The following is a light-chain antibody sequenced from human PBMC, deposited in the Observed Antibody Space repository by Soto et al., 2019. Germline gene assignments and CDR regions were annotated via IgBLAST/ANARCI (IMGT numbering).Light chain of an antibody. J-gene: IGKJ3*01. CDR1: KGVSSW. CDR2: AAS. Sequence: DIQMTQSPSSVSASVGDRVTITCRASKGVSSWVAWHQLKPGKDPNLLIYAASSLQSGVPSRFSARGSGTDFTLTISSLQPEDFAIYYCQQADSFPFTFGHGTKVDIK. CDR3: QQADSFPFT. V-gene: IGKV1-12*01.